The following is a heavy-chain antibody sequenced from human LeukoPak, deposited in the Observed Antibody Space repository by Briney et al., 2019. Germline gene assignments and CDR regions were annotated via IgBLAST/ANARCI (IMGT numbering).Heavy chain of an antibody. J-gene: IGHJ5*02. CDR3: ARGYYYGSESYWHTKWFDP. V-gene: IGHV1-69*05. Sequence: GASVKVSCKASGGTFNSHVISWLRQAPGQGLEWMGGIIPVFGTASYAEKFQGRVTITTDESTTTAHMEMSSLTSEDTAVYYCARGYYYGSESYWHTKWFDPWGQGTLVTVSS. CDR1: GGTFNSHV. D-gene: IGHD3-10*01. CDR2: IIPVFGTA.